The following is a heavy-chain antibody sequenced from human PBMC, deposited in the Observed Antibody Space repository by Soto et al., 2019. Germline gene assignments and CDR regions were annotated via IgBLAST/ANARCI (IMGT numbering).Heavy chain of an antibody. V-gene: IGHV5-51*01. CDR1: GYSFSRHW. J-gene: IGHJ5*02. CDR2: IYPGDSDT. D-gene: IGHD6-6*01. CDR3: ARHGSQQLVNWFDT. Sequence: GESLKVSCMASGYSFSRHWIGWVRQTPGKGLEWLGMIYPGDSDTRYSPSFQGQVTISADKSISAAYLQWNSLKASDTATYYCARHGSQQLVNWFDTSGQGTRVTVSS.